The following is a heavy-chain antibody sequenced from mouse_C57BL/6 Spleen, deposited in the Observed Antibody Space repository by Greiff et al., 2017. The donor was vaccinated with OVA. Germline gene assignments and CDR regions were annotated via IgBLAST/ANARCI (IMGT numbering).Heavy chain of an antibody. D-gene: IGHD3-1*01. V-gene: IGHV5-9-1*02. CDR1: GFTFSSYA. J-gene: IGHJ1*03. CDR3: TRDFDGTGYFDV. Sequence: EVNVVESGEGLVKPGGSLKLSCAASGFTFSSYAMSWVRQTPEKRLEWVAYISSGGDYIYYADTVKGRFTISRDNARNTLYLQMSSLKSEDTAMYYCTRDFDGTGYFDVWGTGTTVTVSS. CDR2: ISSGGDYI.